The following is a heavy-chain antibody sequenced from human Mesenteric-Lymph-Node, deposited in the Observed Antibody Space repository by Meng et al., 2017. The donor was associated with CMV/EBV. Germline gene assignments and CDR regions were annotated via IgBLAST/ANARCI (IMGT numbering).Heavy chain of an antibody. CDR1: GGSFSGYY. CDR3: ARGSSYDILTGYFDY. CDR2: INHSGST. J-gene: IGHJ4*02. D-gene: IGHD3-9*01. V-gene: IGHV4-34*01. Sequence: QVELHQWGAGLLKPSETLSGTCAGYGGSFSGYYWNWICQSPEKGLEWIGEINHSGSTTYNPSFTSRIIISVDTSTNQISLNMSSVTAADTAVYYCARGSSYDILTGYFDYWGQGALVTVSS.